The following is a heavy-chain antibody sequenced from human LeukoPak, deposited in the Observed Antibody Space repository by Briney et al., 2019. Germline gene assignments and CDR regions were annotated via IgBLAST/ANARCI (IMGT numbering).Heavy chain of an antibody. J-gene: IGHJ4*02. CDR2: INHSGST. CDR1: GGSFSGYY. CDR3: ARLESSWLDY. D-gene: IGHD6-13*01. V-gene: IGHV4-34*01. Sequence: SETLSLTCAVYGGSFSGYYWSWIRQPPGKGLEWIGEINHSGSTNYNPSLKSRVTISVDTSKNQFSLKLSSVTAADTAVYYCARLESSWLDYWGQGTLVTVSS.